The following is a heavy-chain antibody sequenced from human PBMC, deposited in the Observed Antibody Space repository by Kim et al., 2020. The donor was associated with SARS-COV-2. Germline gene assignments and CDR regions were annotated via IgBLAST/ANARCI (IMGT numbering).Heavy chain of an antibody. CDR1: GYSISSGYY. Sequence: SETLSLTCTVSGYSISSGYYWGWIRQPPGKGLEWIGSIYHSGSTYYNPSLKSRVTISVDTSKNQFSLKLSSVTAADTAVYYCARELREWLYLGMDVWGQGTTVTVSS. D-gene: IGHD3-3*01. CDR2: IYHSGST. CDR3: ARELREWLYLGMDV. J-gene: IGHJ6*02. V-gene: IGHV4-38-2*02.